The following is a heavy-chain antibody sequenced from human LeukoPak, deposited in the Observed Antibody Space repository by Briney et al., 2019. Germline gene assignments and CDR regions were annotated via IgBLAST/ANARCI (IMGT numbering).Heavy chain of an antibody. CDR2: ISGSGGST. D-gene: IGHD6-13*01. CDR3: AKSGVGLLRIAAADGRDYFDY. V-gene: IGHV3-23*01. J-gene: IGHJ4*02. CDR1: GFTFSSYA. Sequence: GGSLRLSCAASGFTFSSYAMSWVRQAPGKGLEWVSAISGSGGSTYYADSVKGRFTISRDNSKNTLYLQMNSLRAEDTAVYYCAKSGVGLLRIAAADGRDYFDYWGQGTLVTVSS.